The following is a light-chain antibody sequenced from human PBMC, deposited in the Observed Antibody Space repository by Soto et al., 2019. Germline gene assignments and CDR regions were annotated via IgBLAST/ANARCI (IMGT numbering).Light chain of an antibody. CDR2: DAS. V-gene: IGKV1-5*01. J-gene: IGKJ4*01. CDR3: QQYDNYPLT. Sequence: DIQMTQSPSTLSASVGDRVTITCRASQSVRSWLAWYQQKPGRAPKFLIYDASSLESGVPSRFSGSGSGTEFTLTISNLQPDDFATYYCQQYDNYPLTFGGGTRGIS. CDR1: QSVRSW.